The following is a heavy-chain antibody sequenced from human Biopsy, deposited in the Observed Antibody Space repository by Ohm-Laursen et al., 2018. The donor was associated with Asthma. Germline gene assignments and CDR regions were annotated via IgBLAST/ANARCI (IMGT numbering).Heavy chain of an antibody. D-gene: IGHD2-2*01. Sequence: GASVKVSCKSLGGTFNTYVIGWVRQAPGQGLEWMGGIHSVFGTTTYPQKFQDRVTITAGDSTSTVYMELSSLRSEDTGVYYCARKAGSCISRTCYSLDFWGQGTLVTVSS. CDR2: IHSVFGTT. CDR3: ARKAGSCISRTCYSLDF. CDR1: GGTFNTYV. J-gene: IGHJ4*02. V-gene: IGHV1-69*13.